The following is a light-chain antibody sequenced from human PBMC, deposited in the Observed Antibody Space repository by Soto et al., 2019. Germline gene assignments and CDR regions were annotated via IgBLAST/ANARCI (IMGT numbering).Light chain of an antibody. CDR3: CSYAGRYIYV. CDR2: EVS. V-gene: IGLV2-14*01. J-gene: IGLJ1*01. Sequence: QSVLTQPASVSGSPGQSITISCTGTSSDVGGYNYVSWYQQHPGKAPKLMIYEVSNRPSGVSNRFSGSKSGNTASLTISGLQADDEADYYCCSYAGRYIYVFGTGTKVTVL. CDR1: SSDVGGYNY.